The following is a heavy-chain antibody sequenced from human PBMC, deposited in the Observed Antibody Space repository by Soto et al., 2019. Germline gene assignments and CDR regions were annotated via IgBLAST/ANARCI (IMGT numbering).Heavy chain of an antibody. CDR3: ARDSSGWYYFDY. CDR1: GYTFTSYA. Sequence: ASVKVSCKASGYTFTSYAMHWVRQAPGQRLEWMGWINAGNGNTKYSQKFQGRVTITRDTSASTAYMELSSLRSEDTAVYYCARDSSGWYYFDYWGQGTLVTVSS. V-gene: IGHV1-3*01. J-gene: IGHJ4*02. D-gene: IGHD6-19*01. CDR2: INAGNGNT.